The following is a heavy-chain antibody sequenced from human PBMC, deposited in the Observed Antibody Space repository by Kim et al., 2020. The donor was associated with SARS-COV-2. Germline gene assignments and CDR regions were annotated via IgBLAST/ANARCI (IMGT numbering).Heavy chain of an antibody. J-gene: IGHJ4*02. CDR2: IWPADSET. CDR3: ARHTSIKVATNY. D-gene: IGHD2-8*01. Sequence: GESLKISCQGSGYTFITHWIAWVRQKPGKALEVMVFIWPADSETRYSPSFQGHVTFSVDKSINTAYLQWSGLQASDTAIYFCARHTSIKVATNYWGQGTLVTVSS. CDR1: GYTFITHW. V-gene: IGHV5-51*01.